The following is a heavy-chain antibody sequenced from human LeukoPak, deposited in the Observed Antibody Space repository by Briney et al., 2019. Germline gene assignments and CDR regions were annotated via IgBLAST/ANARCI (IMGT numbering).Heavy chain of an antibody. CDR2: ISGSGGST. Sequence: PGGSLRLSCAASGFTFSSYAMSWVRQAPGKGLEWVSAISGSGGSTYYADSVKGRFTISRDNSKNTLYLQMNSLRAEDTAVYYCAKVNRPYYYDSSGYSFDYWGQGTLVTVSS. D-gene: IGHD3-22*01. CDR3: AKVNRPYYYDSSGYSFDY. J-gene: IGHJ4*02. CDR1: GFTFSSYA. V-gene: IGHV3-23*01.